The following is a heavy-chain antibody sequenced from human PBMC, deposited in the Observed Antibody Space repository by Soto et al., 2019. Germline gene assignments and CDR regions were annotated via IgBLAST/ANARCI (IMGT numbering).Heavy chain of an antibody. CDR3: ARDRGSGGYSYGYWSY. CDR2: ISSSSSYI. D-gene: IGHD5-18*01. Sequence: EVQLVESGGGLVKPGGSLRLSCAASGFTFSSYSMNWVRQAPGKGLEWVSSISSSSSYIYYADSVKGRFTISRDNAKNSLYRQMNSLRAEDTAVYYCARDRGSGGYSYGYWSYWGQGTLVTVSS. CDR1: GFTFSSYS. J-gene: IGHJ4*02. V-gene: IGHV3-21*01.